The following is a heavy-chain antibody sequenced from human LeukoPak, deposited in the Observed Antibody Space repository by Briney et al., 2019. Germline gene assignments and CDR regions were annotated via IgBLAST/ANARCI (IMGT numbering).Heavy chain of an antibody. J-gene: IGHJ4*02. V-gene: IGHV2-70*11. CDR1: GFSLSTSGMC. CDR2: IDWDDDK. D-gene: IGHD3-10*01. CDR3: ARTYGSGSYRAYYFDY. Sequence: SGPALVKPTQTLTLTCTFSGFSLSTSGMCVSWIRQPPGKALEWLARIDWDDDKYYSTSLKTRLTISKDTSKNQVVLTMTNMDPVDTATYYCARTYGSGSYRAYYFDYWGQGTLVTVSS.